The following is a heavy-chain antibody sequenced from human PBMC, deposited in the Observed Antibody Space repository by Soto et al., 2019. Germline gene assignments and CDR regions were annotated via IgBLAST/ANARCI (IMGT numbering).Heavy chain of an antibody. CDR2: IYYSGST. CDR3: ARGGSCYSPNPEEICYNWFDP. CDR1: GGSISSYY. J-gene: IGHJ5*02. V-gene: IGHV4-59*01. Sequence: SETLSLTCTVSGGSISSYYWGWIRQPPGKGLERFGYIYYSGSTNYNPSLKSRVTISVDTSKNQFSLKLSSVTAADTAVYYCARGGSCYSPNPEEICYNWFDPWGQGTLVTVSS. D-gene: IGHD2-15*01.